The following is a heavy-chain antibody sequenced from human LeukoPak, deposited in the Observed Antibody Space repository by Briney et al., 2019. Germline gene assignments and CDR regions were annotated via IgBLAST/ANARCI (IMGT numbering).Heavy chain of an antibody. CDR1: GFTFDDYA. CDR2: ISWNSGSI. D-gene: IGHD4-17*01. V-gene: IGHV3-9*01. CDR3: AKGTYGDYALDAFDI. Sequence: GRSLRLSCAASGFTFDDYAMHWVRQAPGKGLEWVSGISWNSGSIGYADSVKGRFTISRDNAKNSLYLQMNSLRAEDTALYYCAKGTYGDYALDAFDIWGQGTMVTVSS. J-gene: IGHJ3*02.